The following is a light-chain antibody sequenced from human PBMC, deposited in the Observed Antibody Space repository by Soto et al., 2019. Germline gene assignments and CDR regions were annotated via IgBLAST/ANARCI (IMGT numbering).Light chain of an antibody. V-gene: IGKV2-28*01. CDR1: QSLLHSNGYNY. CDR2: LGS. Sequence: DIVMTQSPLSLPVTPGEPASISCRSSQSLLHSNGYNYLDWYLQKPGQSPQLLIYLGSNRASGVPDRFSGSGSGTDFTLKISRVDADDVGVYYCMQALQAPPTFGPGTKVDIK. J-gene: IGKJ3*01. CDR3: MQALQAPPT.